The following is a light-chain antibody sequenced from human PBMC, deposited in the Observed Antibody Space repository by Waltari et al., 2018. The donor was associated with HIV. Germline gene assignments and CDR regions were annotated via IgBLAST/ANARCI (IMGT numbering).Light chain of an antibody. CDR1: QSISSSY. CDR3: QQYGSSPPYT. Sequence: DIVLTPCPGPLSLSPGGRATLSCRASQSISSSYLVWYQHRPGQAPRPLIYGASSRATGIPDRFSGSGSGTDFTLTISRLELEEFAVYFCQQYGSSPPYTFGQGTKLEIK. CDR2: GAS. V-gene: IGKV3-20*01. J-gene: IGKJ2*01.